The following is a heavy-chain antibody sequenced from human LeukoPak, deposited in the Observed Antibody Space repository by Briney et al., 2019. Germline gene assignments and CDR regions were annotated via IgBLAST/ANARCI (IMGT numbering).Heavy chain of an antibody. V-gene: IGHV4-34*01. CDR1: GGSFSGYY. CDR3: ARIERDGYNRGYYYMDV. D-gene: IGHD5-24*01. J-gene: IGHJ6*03. Sequence: SETLSLTCAVYGGSFSGYYWSWIRQPPGKGLEWIGEINHSGSTNYNPSLKSRVTISVDTSKNQFSLKLSSVTAPDTAVYYCARIERDGYNRGYYYMDVWGKGTTVTVSS. CDR2: INHSGST.